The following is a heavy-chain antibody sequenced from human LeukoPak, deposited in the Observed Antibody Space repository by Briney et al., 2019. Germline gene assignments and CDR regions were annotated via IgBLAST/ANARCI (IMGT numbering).Heavy chain of an antibody. J-gene: IGHJ4*02. Sequence: PSQTLSLTCTVSGGSISSGSYYWSWIRQPAGKGLEWIGRIYTSGSTNYNPSLKSRVTIPVDTSKNQFSLKLSSVTAEDTAVYYCARDQWGGGAAVVGFDYWGQGTLVTVSS. CDR1: GGSISSGSYY. CDR2: IYTSGST. CDR3: ARDQWGGGAAVVGFDY. V-gene: IGHV4-61*02. D-gene: IGHD1-26*01.